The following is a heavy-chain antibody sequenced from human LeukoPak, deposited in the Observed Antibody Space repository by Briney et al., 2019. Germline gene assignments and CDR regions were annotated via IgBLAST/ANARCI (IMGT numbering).Heavy chain of an antibody. J-gene: IGHJ4*02. CDR2: LYNSGTT. CDR1: GGSISNENW. Sequence: SETLSLTCAVSGGSISNENWWSWVRQPPGKGLEWIGYLYNSGTTNYNPSLKSRVSISGDTSKNQFSLKLNSVTAADTAVYYCARRGVKTTRFDYWGQGILVTVSS. CDR3: ARRGVKTTRFDY. D-gene: IGHD1-1*01. V-gene: IGHV4-61*01.